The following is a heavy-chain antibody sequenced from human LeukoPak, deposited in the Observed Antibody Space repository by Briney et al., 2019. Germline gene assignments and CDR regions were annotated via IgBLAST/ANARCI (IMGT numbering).Heavy chain of an antibody. CDR3: ARSLGRGYCSSTSCPGWFDP. CDR1: GGSISSYY. V-gene: IGHV4-4*07. Sequence: SETLSLTCTVSGGSISSYYWSWIRQPAGKGLEWIGRIYTSGSTNYNPSLKSRVTISADKSKNQFSLKLSSVTAADTAVYYCARSLGRGYCSSTSCPGWFDPWGQGTLVTVSS. CDR2: IYTSGST. J-gene: IGHJ5*02. D-gene: IGHD2-2*01.